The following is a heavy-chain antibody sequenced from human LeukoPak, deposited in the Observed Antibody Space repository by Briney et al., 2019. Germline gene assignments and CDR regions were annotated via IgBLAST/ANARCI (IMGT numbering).Heavy chain of an antibody. J-gene: IGHJ4*02. CDR3: VASLYDSRGYFYFDH. CDR1: GDSFSSNSAA. CDR2: TYQRSKWYN. Sequence: SQTLSLTCAISGDSFSSNSAAWNWIRQSPSRGLEWLGRTYQRSKWYNNYAMSMRGRITINPDTSKNHFSLQLNSVTPEDTAVYYCVASLYDSRGYFYFDHWGQGTLVTVSS. V-gene: IGHV6-1*01. D-gene: IGHD3-22*01.